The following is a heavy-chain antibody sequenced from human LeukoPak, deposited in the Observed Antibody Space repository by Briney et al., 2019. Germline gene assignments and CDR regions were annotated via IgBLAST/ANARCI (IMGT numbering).Heavy chain of an antibody. J-gene: IGHJ4*02. CDR3: TRDPYNWNYGDY. D-gene: IGHD1-7*01. CDR2: IRSKAYGGTT. CDR1: GFTFSSYE. Sequence: GGSLRLSCAASGFTFSSYEMNWVRQAPGKGLEWVGFIRSKAYGGTTEYAASVKGRFTISRDDSKSIAYLQMNSLKTEDTAVYYCTRDPYNWNYGDYWGQGTLVTVSS. V-gene: IGHV3-49*04.